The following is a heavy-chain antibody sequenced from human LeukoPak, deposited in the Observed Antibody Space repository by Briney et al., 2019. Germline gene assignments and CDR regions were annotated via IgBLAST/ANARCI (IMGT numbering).Heavy chain of an antibody. CDR3: ARDDTIFGVVISPQGNWFDP. J-gene: IGHJ5*02. CDR2: MNPNSGNT. CDR1: GYTFTSYD. D-gene: IGHD3-3*01. V-gene: IGHV1-18*01. Sequence: GASVKVSCKASGYTFTSYDINWVRQATGQGLEWMGWMNPNSGNTNYAQKLQGRVTMTTDTSTSTAYMELRSLRSDDTAVYYCARDDTIFGVVISPQGNWFDPWGQGTLVTVSS.